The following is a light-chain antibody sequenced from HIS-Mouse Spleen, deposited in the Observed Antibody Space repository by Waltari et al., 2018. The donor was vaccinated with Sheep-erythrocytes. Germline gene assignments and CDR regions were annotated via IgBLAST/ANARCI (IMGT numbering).Light chain of an antibody. Sequence: QSALTQPPSASGSPGQSVTISCTGTSSDVGGYNYVSWCQQHPGKAPKLMIYEVSKRPSVVPDRFSGSKSGNTASLTVSGLQAEDEADYYCSSYAGSNNWVFGGGTKLTVI. CDR2: EVS. V-gene: IGLV2-8*01. J-gene: IGLJ3*02. CDR1: SSDVGGYNY. CDR3: SSYAGSNNWV.